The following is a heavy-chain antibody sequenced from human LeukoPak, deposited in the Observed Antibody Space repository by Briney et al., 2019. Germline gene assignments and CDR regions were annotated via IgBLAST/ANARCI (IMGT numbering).Heavy chain of an antibody. V-gene: IGHV4-61*01. CDR3: ARGGGYSGYETTDY. J-gene: IGHJ4*02. D-gene: IGHD5-12*01. Sequence: PSETLSLTCTVSGGSVSSGSYYWSCIRQPPGKGLEWTGYIYYSGTTNYNPSLKSRVTISVDTSKNQSSLKLSSVTAADTAVYYCARGGGYSGYETTDYWGQGALVTVSS. CDR2: IYYSGTT. CDR1: GGSVSSGSYY.